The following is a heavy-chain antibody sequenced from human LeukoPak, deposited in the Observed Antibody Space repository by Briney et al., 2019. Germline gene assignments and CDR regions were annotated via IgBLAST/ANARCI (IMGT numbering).Heavy chain of an antibody. CDR2: IYSGGST. CDR3: AGSEYSSGWWGAFDY. Sequence: GGSLRLSCAASGFTVSSNYMSWVRQAPGKGLEWVSVIYSGGSTYYADSVKGRFTISRDNSKNTLYLQMNSLRAEDTAVYYCAGSEYSSGWWGAFDYWGQGTLVTVSS. D-gene: IGHD6-19*01. J-gene: IGHJ4*02. CDR1: GFTVSSNY. V-gene: IGHV3-53*01.